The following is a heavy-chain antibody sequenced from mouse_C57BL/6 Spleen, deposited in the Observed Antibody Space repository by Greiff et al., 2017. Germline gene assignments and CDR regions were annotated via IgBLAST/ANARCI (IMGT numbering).Heavy chain of an antibody. Sequence: EVQLQESGGGLVKPGGSLKLSCAASGFTFSDYGMHWVRQAPEKGLEWVAYISSGSSTIYYADTVKGRFTISRDNAKNTLFLQMTSLRSEDTAMYYCARLTTVVADYWGQGTTLTVSS. CDR1: GFTFSDYG. CDR3: ARLTTVVADY. CDR2: ISSGSSTI. J-gene: IGHJ2*01. D-gene: IGHD1-1*01. V-gene: IGHV5-17*01.